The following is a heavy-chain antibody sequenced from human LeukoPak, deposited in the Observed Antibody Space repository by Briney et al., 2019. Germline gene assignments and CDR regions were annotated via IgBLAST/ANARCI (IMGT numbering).Heavy chain of an antibody. Sequence: SETLSLTCTVSGGSISSSSYYWGWIRQPPGKGLEWIGSIYYSGSTYYNPSLKSRVTISVDTSKNQFSLKLSSVTAADTAVYYCARPRTTYYDFWSGYRNAFDIWGQGTMVTVSS. CDR3: ARPRTTYYDFWSGYRNAFDI. CDR1: GGSISSSSYY. CDR2: IYYSGST. D-gene: IGHD3-3*01. V-gene: IGHV4-39*01. J-gene: IGHJ3*02.